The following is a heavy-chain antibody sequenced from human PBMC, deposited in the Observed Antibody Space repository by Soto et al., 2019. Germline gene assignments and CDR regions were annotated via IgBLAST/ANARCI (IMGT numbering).Heavy chain of an antibody. J-gene: IGHJ4*02. CDR2: ISGSGGST. CDR3: AKDGSDDFWSGYWYYFDY. Sequence: GGSLRLSCAASGFTFSSYPMHWDRQAPGKGLEWVSAISGSGGSTYYAGSVKGRFTISRDNSKNTLYLQMNSLRAEDTAVYYCAKDGSDDFWSGYWYYFDYWGQGTLVTVSS. V-gene: IGHV3-23*01. D-gene: IGHD3-3*01. CDR1: GFTFSSYP.